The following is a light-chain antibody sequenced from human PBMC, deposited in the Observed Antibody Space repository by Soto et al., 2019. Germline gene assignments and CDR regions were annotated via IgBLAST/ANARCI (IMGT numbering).Light chain of an antibody. V-gene: IGKV1-39*01. CDR3: QQSYRSPYT. Sequence: IQMTQSPSSLSASVGDRVTVTCRASQSINIYLNWYQQKPGKATTLLIYAASNLQSGVPSRFSGGGSRTDFTLTISSLQAEDFATYSCQQSYRSPYTFGQGTKLEIK. CDR1: QSINIY. J-gene: IGKJ2*01. CDR2: AAS.